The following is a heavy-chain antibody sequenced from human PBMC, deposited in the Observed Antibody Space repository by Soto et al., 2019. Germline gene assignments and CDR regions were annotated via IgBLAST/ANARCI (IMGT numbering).Heavy chain of an antibody. D-gene: IGHD1-26*01. V-gene: IGHV3-23*01. Sequence: GGSLRLSCAASGFSFDDYAMTWVRQAAGKGLEWVSAISGSGDNTYYADSVKGRFTISRDNAKNSLYLQMNSLRAEDTAVYYCARDRGSYLDYWGQGTLVTVSS. J-gene: IGHJ4*02. CDR1: GFSFDDYA. CDR2: ISGSGDNT. CDR3: ARDRGSYLDY.